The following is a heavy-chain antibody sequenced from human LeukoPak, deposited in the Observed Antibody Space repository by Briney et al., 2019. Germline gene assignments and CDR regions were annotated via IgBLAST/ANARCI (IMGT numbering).Heavy chain of an antibody. CDR1: GFTFSSYW. D-gene: IGHD6-13*01. CDR3: ARVEGPHFRIAAAGTFRSAYFDY. Sequence: PGGSLRLSCAASGFTFSSYWMSWVRQAPGKGLEWVANIKQDGSEKYYVDSVKGRFTISRDNAKNSLYLQMNSLRAEDTAVYYCARVEGPHFRIAAAGTFRSAYFDYWGQGTLVAVSS. CDR2: IKQDGSEK. J-gene: IGHJ4*02. V-gene: IGHV3-7*03.